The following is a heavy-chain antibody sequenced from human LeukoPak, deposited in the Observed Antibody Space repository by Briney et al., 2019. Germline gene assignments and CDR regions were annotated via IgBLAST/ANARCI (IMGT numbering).Heavy chain of an antibody. CDR1: GFTFSSYG. V-gene: IGHV3-30*18. CDR3: AKESDYDILTGYLDY. J-gene: IGHJ4*02. D-gene: IGHD3-9*01. CDR2: ISYDGSNK. Sequence: GGSLRLSCAASGFTFSSYGMHWVRQAPVKGLEWVAVISYDGSNKYYADSVKGRFTISRDNSKNTLYLQMNSLRAEDTAVYYCAKESDYDILTGYLDYWGQGTLVTVSS.